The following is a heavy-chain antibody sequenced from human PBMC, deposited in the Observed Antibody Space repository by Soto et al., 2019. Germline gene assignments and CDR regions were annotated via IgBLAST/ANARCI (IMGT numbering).Heavy chain of an antibody. CDR3: XXXXXRSSCPYYFDY. CDR1: AFTFSTYW. V-gene: IGHV3-7*01. J-gene: IGHJ4*02. CDR2: IKQDGSEK. D-gene: IGHD6-13*01. Sequence: EVQLVESGGGLVQPGGSPRLSCAASAFTFSTYWMSWLRQAPGKGLEWVATIKQDGSEKYHVDSVKGRFTISRDNAKESLXXEXXSLXXEXXAVXFCXXXXXRSSCPYYFDYWGQGSLVTVSS.